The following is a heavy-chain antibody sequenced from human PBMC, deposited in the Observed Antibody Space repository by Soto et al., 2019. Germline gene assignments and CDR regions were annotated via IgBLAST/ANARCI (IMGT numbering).Heavy chain of an antibody. V-gene: IGHV4-4*02. CDR1: GGSISSSNW. CDR3: ARERYGSGSYPFDY. D-gene: IGHD3-10*01. Sequence: SETLSLTCAVSGGSISSSNWWSLVRQPPGKGLEWIGEIYYSGSTYYNPSLKSRVTISVDTSKNQFSLKLSSVTAADTAVYYCARERYGSGSYPFDYWGQGTLVTVSS. CDR2: IYYSGST. J-gene: IGHJ4*02.